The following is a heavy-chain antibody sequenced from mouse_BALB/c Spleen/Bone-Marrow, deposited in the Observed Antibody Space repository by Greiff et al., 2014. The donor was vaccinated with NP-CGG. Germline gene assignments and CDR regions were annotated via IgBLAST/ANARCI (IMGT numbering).Heavy chain of an antibody. V-gene: IGHV5-9-4*01. CDR2: ISSGGSYI. J-gene: IGHJ3*01. D-gene: IGHD2-12*01. Sequence: EVQLQESGGGLVKSGGSLKLSCAASGFTFSNYAMSWVRQSPEKRLEWVAEISSGGSYIYYPDTLTGRFTISRDNAKNTLYLEMGSLRSEDTAMYYCSSYAYWGQGTLVTVSA. CDR1: GFTFSNYA. CDR3: SSYAY.